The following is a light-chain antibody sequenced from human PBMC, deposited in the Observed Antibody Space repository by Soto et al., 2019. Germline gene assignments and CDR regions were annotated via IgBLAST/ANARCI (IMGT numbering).Light chain of an antibody. V-gene: IGKV1-39*01. CDR3: QQSYTSPWT. J-gene: IGKJ1*01. CDR1: QSISSY. Sequence: LEMTQSPSSLSASVGNRVTITCRASQSISSYLNWYQRRPGKAPNLLIYDASSLQSGTPSRFSGSGSGTEFSLTISSLQPEDFATYYCQQSYTSPWTFGQGTKVDIK. CDR2: DAS.